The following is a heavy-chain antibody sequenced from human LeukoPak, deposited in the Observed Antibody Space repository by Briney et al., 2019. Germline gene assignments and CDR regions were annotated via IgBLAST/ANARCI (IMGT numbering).Heavy chain of an antibody. CDR1: GGIFSSYA. V-gene: IGHV1-69*13. J-gene: IGHJ4*02. D-gene: IGHD6-13*01. CDR2: IIPIFGTA. CDR3: AREAQLASFDY. Sequence: SVTVSCKASGGIFSSYAISWVRQAPGHGLEWMGGIIPIFGTANYAQKFQGRVTITADESTSTAYMELSSLRSEDTAVYYCAREAQLASFDYWGQGTLVTVSS.